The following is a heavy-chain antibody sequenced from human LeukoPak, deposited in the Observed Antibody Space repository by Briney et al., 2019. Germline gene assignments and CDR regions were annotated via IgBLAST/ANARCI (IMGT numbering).Heavy chain of an antibody. CDR1: GFIFSSYA. Sequence: GGSRRLSCAASGFIFSSYAMSWVRQAPGKGLEWVSYGGSGGSTYYADSVKGRFTVSRDNSKRTLYLQMNSLTAEETAVYYCAKMRGQYYHSYYMDAWGKGTTVTVSS. V-gene: IGHV3-23*01. J-gene: IGHJ6*03. CDR2: GGSGGST. CDR3: AKMRGQYYHSYYMDA.